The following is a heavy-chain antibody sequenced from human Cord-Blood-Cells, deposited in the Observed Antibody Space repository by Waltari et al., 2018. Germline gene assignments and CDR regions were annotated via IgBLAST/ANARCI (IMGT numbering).Heavy chain of an antibody. V-gene: IGHV1-69*01. J-gene: IGHJ4*02. CDR1: GDTFSSYA. Sequence: QVQLVQSGAEVKKPGSSVKVSCKASGDTFSSYAKRWVRQAPGQGIEWMGGIIPIFGTANYAQKFQGRVTITADESTSTAYMELSSLRSEDTAVYYCASMRVYYGSGSSHFDYWGQGTLVTVSS. CDR2: IIPIFGTA. CDR3: ASMRVYYGSGSSHFDY. D-gene: IGHD3-10*01.